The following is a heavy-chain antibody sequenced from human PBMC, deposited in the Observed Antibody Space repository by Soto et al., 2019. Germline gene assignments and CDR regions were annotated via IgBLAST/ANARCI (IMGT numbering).Heavy chain of an antibody. CDR1: GYTFTSYA. V-gene: IGHV1-3*04. CDR3: ARGPGGPDGPGDY. Sequence: GASVKVSCKASGYTFTSYAMHWVRQAPGQRLEWMGWINTGNGNTKYSQKFQGRVTITRDTSASTAYMELSSLRSEDTAVYYCARGPGGPDGPGDYWGQGTLVTVSS. D-gene: IGHD2-15*01. CDR2: INTGNGNT. J-gene: IGHJ4*02.